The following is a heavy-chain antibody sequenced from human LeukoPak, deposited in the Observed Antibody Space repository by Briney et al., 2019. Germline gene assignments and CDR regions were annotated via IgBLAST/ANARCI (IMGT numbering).Heavy chain of an antibody. D-gene: IGHD2-15*01. J-gene: IGHJ6*02. Sequence: GASVKVSCKASGYTCIAYYIHWVRQAPGQGLEWMGIINPSGGSTTYAQNFQGRVTMTRDTSTSTVYMELRSLRSEDTAVYYCARVSGYCSGGSCYGLPSHGMDVWGQGTTVTVSS. CDR1: GYTCIAYY. V-gene: IGHV1-46*01. CDR3: ARVSGYCSGGSCYGLPSHGMDV. CDR2: INPSGGST.